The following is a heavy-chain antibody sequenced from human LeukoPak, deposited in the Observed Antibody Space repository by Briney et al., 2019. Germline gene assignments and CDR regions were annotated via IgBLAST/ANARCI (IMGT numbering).Heavy chain of an antibody. Sequence: GASVKVSCKASGSTFTDYYMHWVRQAPGQGLEWMGGIIPIFGTANYAQKFQGRVTITADESTSTAYMELSSLRSEDTAVYYCARAPHYDILTGVDYWGQGTLVTVSS. D-gene: IGHD3-9*01. J-gene: IGHJ4*02. CDR3: ARAPHYDILTGVDY. CDR1: GSTFTDYY. V-gene: IGHV1-69*13. CDR2: IIPIFGTA.